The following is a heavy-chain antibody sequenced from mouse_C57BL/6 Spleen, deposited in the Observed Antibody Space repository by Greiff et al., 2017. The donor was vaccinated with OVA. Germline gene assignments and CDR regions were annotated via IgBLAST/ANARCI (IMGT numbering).Heavy chain of an antibody. CDR1: GYTFTDSS. D-gene: IGHD2-3*01. J-gene: IGHJ2*01. CDR3: ARAVYDGYPRYFDY. Sequence: VQLQQSGPELVKPGASVKISCKASGYTFTDSSMNWVKQSHGKSLEWIGDINPNNGGTSYNQKFKGKATLTVDKSSSTAYMELRSLTSDDSAVDYCARAVYDGYPRYFDYGGQGTTLTVSS. CDR2: INPNNGGT. V-gene: IGHV1-26*01.